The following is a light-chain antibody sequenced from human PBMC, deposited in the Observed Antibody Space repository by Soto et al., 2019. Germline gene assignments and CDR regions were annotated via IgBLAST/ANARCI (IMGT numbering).Light chain of an antibody. V-gene: IGKV3-20*01. CDR3: QQYGSSPK. CDR2: GAS. CDR1: QSVSSSY. Sequence: EIVFTQSPGTLSLSPGERATLSCRASQSVSSSYLAWYQQKPGQAPRLLIYGASSRATGIPDRFSGSGSGTDFTLTISRLEPEDFAVYYCQQYGSSPKFGQGTRWIS. J-gene: IGKJ1*01.